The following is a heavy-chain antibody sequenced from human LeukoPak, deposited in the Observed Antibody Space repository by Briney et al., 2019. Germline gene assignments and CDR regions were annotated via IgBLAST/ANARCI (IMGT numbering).Heavy chain of an antibody. CDR3: ASYSYYMDV. Sequence: SETLSLTCTVSGGSFSSYYWSWIRQSPGKGLEWIGYIYYRGSTNYNPSLKSRVTISVDTSKNQFSLKLSSVTAADTAVYYCASYSYYMDVWGKGTTVTVSS. CDR1: GGSFSSYY. V-gene: IGHV4-59*01. CDR2: IYYRGST. D-gene: IGHD2-21*01. J-gene: IGHJ6*03.